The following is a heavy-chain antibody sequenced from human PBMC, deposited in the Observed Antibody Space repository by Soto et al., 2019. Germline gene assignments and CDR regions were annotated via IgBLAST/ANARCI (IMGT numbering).Heavy chain of an antibody. D-gene: IGHD3-3*01. J-gene: IGHJ6*02. CDR3: ARVLSWASYYDFWSGYYNYYYYGMDV. CDR2: MNPNSGNT. CDR1: GYTFTSYD. Sequence: ASVKVSCKASGYTFTSYDINWVRQATGQGFEYLGWMNPNSGNTGYVKKFQGRVTMTRDTSMSTAYMELSSLRSEDTAVYYCARVLSWASYYDFWSGYYNYYYYGMDVWGQGTTVTVSS. V-gene: IGHV1-8*01.